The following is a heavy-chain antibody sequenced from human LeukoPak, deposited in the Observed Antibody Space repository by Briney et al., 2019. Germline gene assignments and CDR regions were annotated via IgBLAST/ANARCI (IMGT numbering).Heavy chain of an antibody. Sequence: SETLSLTCTVSGGSISSYYWSWIRQPPGKGLEWIGYIYYSGSTNYNPSLKSRVTISVETSKNQFSLKLTSVTAADTALYFCARDDTYFYDSSGHGFDFWGPGTLVTVSS. CDR3: ARDDTYFYDSSGHGFDF. J-gene: IGHJ4*02. CDR2: IYYSGST. CDR1: GGSISSYY. V-gene: IGHV4-59*12. D-gene: IGHD3-22*01.